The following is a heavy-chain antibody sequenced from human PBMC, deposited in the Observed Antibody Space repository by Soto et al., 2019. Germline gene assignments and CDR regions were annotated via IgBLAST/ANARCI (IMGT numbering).Heavy chain of an antibody. CDR2: MFYGVIT. Sequence: ETLALTCTVSGTSINSSGYYWGWIRQPPGKGLEWIGSMFYGVITYYNPSLKSRVTVSVDTSKNQFSLNLRSVTAADTAVYYCARLPSRHLVDYWGQGTLVTVYS. J-gene: IGHJ4*02. V-gene: IGHV4-39*01. CDR3: ARLPSRHLVDY. CDR1: GTSINSSGYY. D-gene: IGHD3-3*02.